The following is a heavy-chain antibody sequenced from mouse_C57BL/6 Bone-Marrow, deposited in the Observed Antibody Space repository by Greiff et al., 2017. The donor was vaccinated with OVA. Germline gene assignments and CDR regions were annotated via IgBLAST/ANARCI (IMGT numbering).Heavy chain of an antibody. CDR2: INPNNGGT. J-gene: IGHJ2*01. Sequence: EVKLVESGPELVKPGASVKMSCKASGYTFTDYNMHWVKQSHGKSLEWIGYINPNNGGTSYNQKFKGKATLTVNKSSSTAYMELRSLTSEDSAVYYCASTTVVYFDYWGQGTTLTVSS. V-gene: IGHV1-22*01. CDR1: GYTFTDYN. D-gene: IGHD1-1*01. CDR3: ASTTVVYFDY.